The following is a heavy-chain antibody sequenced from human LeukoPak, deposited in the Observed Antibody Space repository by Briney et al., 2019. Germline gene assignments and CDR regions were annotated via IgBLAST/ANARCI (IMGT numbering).Heavy chain of an antibody. CDR3: ARETTVVTFDY. CDR1: GGSFSGYY. V-gene: IGHV4-34*01. J-gene: IGHJ4*02. Sequence: PSETLSLTCAVYGGSFSGYYWSWIRQPPGKGLEWIGEINHSGSTNYSPSLKSRVTISVDTSKNQFSLKLSSVTAADTAVYYCARETTVVTFDYWGQGTLVTVSS. D-gene: IGHD4-17*01. CDR2: INHSGST.